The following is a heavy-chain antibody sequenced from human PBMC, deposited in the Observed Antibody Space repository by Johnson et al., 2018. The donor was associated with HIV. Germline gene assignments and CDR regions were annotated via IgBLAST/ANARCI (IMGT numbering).Heavy chain of an antibody. J-gene: IGHJ3*02. CDR1: GFTFVDYG. V-gene: IGHV3-20*04. D-gene: IGHD6-13*01. CDR2: INWNGGST. Sequence: VQLVEFGGGVIRPGGSLRLSCAASGFTFVDYGMSWVRQAPGKGLEWVSGINWNGGSTGYADSVKGRVTISRDNAKNSLYLQMNSLRAEDTALYYCAGYSSSWYDAFDIWGQGTMVTVSS. CDR3: AGYSSSWYDAFDI.